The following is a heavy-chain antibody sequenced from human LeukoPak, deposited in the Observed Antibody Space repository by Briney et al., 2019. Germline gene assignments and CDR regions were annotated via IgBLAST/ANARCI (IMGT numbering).Heavy chain of an antibody. D-gene: IGHD3-22*01. V-gene: IGHV4-39*07. CDR1: GGSIRLSNYY. CDR3: LRKLGYETSRHGWYFDL. CDR2: IYYSGTT. Sequence: SETLSLTCTVSGGSIRLSNYYWGWIRQPPGKGLEWIGNIYYSGTTYYNPSLKSRVTISVDTSKNQFSLKLNSVTAADTAVYYCLRKLGYETSRHGWYFDLWGRGTLVTVSS. J-gene: IGHJ2*01.